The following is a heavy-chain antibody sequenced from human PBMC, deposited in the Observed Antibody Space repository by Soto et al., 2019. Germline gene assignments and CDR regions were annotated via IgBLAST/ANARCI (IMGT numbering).Heavy chain of an antibody. V-gene: IGHV5-51*01. Sequence: GESLKISCKGSGYSFTSYWIGWVRQMPGKGLEWMGIIYPGDSDTRYSPSFQGQVTISADKSISTAYLQWSSLKASDTAMYYCARRLYGSGSFYYYYGMDVWGQGTTVTVSS. D-gene: IGHD3-10*01. J-gene: IGHJ6*02. CDR3: ARRLYGSGSFYYYYGMDV. CDR2: IYPGDSDT. CDR1: GYSFTSYW.